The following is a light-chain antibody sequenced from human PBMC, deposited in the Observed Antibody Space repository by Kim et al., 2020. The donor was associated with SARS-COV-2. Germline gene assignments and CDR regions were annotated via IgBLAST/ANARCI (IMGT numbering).Light chain of an antibody. CDR2: DVS. J-gene: IGLJ1*01. CDR1: SGDVGGYNY. Sequence: GQYITISCTGTSGDVGGYNYVSWYQQHPGKAPKLMIYDVSNRPSGVSNRFSGSKSGNTASLTISGLQAEDEADYYCSSYTSSSTYVFGTGTKVTVL. V-gene: IGLV2-14*03. CDR3: SSYTSSSTYV.